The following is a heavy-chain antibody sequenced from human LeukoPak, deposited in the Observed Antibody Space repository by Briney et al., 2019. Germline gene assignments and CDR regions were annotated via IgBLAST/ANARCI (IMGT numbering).Heavy chain of an antibody. V-gene: IGHV3-21*01. D-gene: IGHD3-10*01. Sequence: GGSLRLSCAASGFTFSSYSMNWVRQAPGKGLEWVSSISSSSSYIYYADSVKGRFTISRDNANNTLYLQKNRLRAEDKAVYYCARSGSGSFYGMDVWGQRTTVTVSS. CDR1: GFTFSSYS. CDR3: ARSGSGSFYGMDV. J-gene: IGHJ6*02. CDR2: ISSSSSYI.